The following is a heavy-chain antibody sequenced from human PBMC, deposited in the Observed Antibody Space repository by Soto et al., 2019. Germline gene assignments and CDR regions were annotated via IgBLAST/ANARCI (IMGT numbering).Heavy chain of an antibody. V-gene: IGHV4-31*03. J-gene: IGHJ3*02. CDR2: IYYSGST. D-gene: IGHD3-22*01. Sequence: SETLSLTCTVSGGSNSSGGYYWSWIRQHPGKGLEWIGYIYYSGSTYYNPSLKSRVTISADTSKNQFSLKLSSVTAADTAVYYCARDEYYYDSSGAAAFDIWGQGTMVTVSS. CDR1: GGSNSSGGYY. CDR3: ARDEYYYDSSGAAAFDI.